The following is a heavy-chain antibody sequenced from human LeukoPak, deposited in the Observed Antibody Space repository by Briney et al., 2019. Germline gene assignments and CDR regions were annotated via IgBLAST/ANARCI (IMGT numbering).Heavy chain of an antibody. CDR3: ARARNPHYYYYYMDV. CDR1: GFTFSSYS. V-gene: IGHV3-21*04. J-gene: IGHJ6*03. Sequence: PGGSLRLSCAASGFTFSSYSMNWVRQAPGKGLEWVSSISSSSSYIYYADSVKGRFTISRDNAKNSVYLQMNSLRAEDTALYYCARARNPHYYYYYMDVWGKGTTVTVSS. D-gene: IGHD1-14*01. CDR2: ISSSSSYI.